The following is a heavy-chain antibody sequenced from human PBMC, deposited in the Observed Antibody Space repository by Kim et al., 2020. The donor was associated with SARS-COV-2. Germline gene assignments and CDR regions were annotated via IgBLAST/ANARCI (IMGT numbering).Heavy chain of an antibody. V-gene: IGHV3-9*01. CDR3: TKDQAGYCSSAGCSTGLDY. J-gene: IGHJ4*02. CDR2: ISWNSGSV. D-gene: IGHD2-2*01. Sequence: SLRLSCAASGFGFVDHAMHWVRQAPGKGLEWVSGISWNSGSVGYAESVRGRFTISRDNAKNSLYLHMNSLRAEDTALYYCTKDQAGYCSSAGCSTGLDYWGQGTLVTVSS. CDR1: GFGFVDHA.